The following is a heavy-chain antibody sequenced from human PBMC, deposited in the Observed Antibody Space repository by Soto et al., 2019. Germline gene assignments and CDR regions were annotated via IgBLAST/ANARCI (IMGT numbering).Heavy chain of an antibody. D-gene: IGHD3-10*01. J-gene: IGHJ4*02. CDR2: ISSSGSTA. CDR3: TRAAWFPYLSFY. CDR1: GFTFSRFE. Sequence: RGSLRLSCAASGFTFSRFELHWVRQAPGKGLEWISYISSSGSTAYYASSVEGRFTISRDNANNSVYLQMDSLRAEDTALYYCTRAAWFPYLSFYWSQGALVTVSS. V-gene: IGHV3-48*03.